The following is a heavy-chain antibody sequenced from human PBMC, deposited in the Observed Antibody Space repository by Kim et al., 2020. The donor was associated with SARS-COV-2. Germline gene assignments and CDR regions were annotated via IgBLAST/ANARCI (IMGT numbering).Heavy chain of an antibody. D-gene: IGHD5-12*01. V-gene: IGHV3-21*04. CDR2: ISSSSSYI. CDR1: GFTFSSYS. J-gene: IGHJ3*02. Sequence: GGSLRLSCAASGFTFSSYSMNWVRQAPGKGLEWVSSISSSSSYIYYADSVKGRFTISRDNAKNSLYLQMNSLRAEDTAVYYCARDHSGYDSDAFDIWGQGTMVTVSS. CDR3: ARDHSGYDSDAFDI.